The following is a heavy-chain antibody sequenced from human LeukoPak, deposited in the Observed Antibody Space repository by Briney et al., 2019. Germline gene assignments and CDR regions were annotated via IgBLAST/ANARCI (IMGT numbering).Heavy chain of an antibody. CDR1: GGTFSSYA. J-gene: IGHJ4*02. CDR2: IIPIFGTA. D-gene: IGHD3-10*01. CDR3: ARDLITMVRGVMRKYFDY. V-gene: IGHV1-69*13. Sequence: GASVKVSCKASGGTFSSYAISWVRQAPGQGLEWMGGIIPIFGTANYAQKFQGRVTITADESTSTAYMELSSLRSEDTAVYYCARDLITMVRGVMRKYFDYWGQGTLVTVSS.